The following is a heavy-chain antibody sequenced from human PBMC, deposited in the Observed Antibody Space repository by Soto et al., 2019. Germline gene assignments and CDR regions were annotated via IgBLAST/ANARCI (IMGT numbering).Heavy chain of an antibody. CDR2: IKMDASEK. J-gene: IGHJ4*01. V-gene: IGHV3-7*01. Sequence: GGSLRLSCAASGFTFGSYWMSWVRQAPGKGLEWLASIKMDASEKKYVDSVKGRFTMSRDNAKNSLSLQLDSLSAEDTAVYYCARVAGYGAGASVNHYLAYWGHGTLVTVS. CDR3: ARVAGYGAGASVNHYLAY. CDR1: GFTFGSYW. D-gene: IGHD3-10*01.